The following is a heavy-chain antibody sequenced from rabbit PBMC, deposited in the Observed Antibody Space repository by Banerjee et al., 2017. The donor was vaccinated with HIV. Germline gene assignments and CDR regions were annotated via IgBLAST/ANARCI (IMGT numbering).Heavy chain of an antibody. D-gene: IGHD5-1*01. CDR3: SRGAGSNGFEL. Sequence: QEQLVESGGGLVQPEGSLTLTCKASGSDISSNAMCWVRQAPGKGLEWIGYINTGSGSTDYANWVNGRFTISLDNAQNTVFLQMTSLTAADTATYFCSRGAGSNGFELWGPGTLVTVS. CDR1: GSDISSNA. J-gene: IGHJ4*01. CDR2: INTGSGST. V-gene: IGHV1S47*01.